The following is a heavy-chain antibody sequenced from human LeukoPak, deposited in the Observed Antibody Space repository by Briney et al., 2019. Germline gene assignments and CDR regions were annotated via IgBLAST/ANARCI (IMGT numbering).Heavy chain of an antibody. J-gene: IGHJ4*02. CDR1: GFTFSNYV. CDR2: TSYDGSKK. D-gene: IGHD6-13*01. CDR3: SSRIESAVTKFDY. V-gene: IGHV3-30*03. Sequence: GGSLRLSCAASGFTFSNYVMHWVRQAPGKGLEWVAVTSYDGSKKYHADSVKGRFTISRDNSKNTLYLQMNSLRAEDTAVYYCSSRIESAVTKFDYWGQGTLVTVSS.